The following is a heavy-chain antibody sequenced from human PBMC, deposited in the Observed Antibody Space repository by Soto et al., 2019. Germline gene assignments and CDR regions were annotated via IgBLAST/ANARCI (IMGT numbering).Heavy chain of an antibody. V-gene: IGHV3-23*01. CDR3: AKNQGVELVPLATVDWFDP. D-gene: IGHD1-26*01. CDR1: GFTFSRYA. J-gene: IGHJ5*02. Sequence: GGSLRLSCAASGFTFSRYAMNWVRQAPGKGLEWVSTVHVGGGSTFSAESVKGRFTISRDNSESTVYLELNNLSAEDTAVYHCAKNQGVELVPLATVDWFDPWGQGSVVTVSS. CDR2: VHVGGGST.